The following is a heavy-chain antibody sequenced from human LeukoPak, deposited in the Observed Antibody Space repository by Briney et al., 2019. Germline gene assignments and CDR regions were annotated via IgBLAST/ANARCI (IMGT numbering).Heavy chain of an antibody. V-gene: IGHV1-18*01. CDR3: ARDPSNTSGWKTWFDT. Sequence: ASVKVSCKASRYTFTKYGISWVRQAPGQGLEWMGWISSYNGDTNYAQKLQGRVTLTTDTPTTTVYMELRSLRSDDTAVYYCARDPSNTSGWKTWFDTWGQGTPVTVSS. CDR2: ISSYNGDT. CDR1: RYTFTKYG. D-gene: IGHD6-19*01. J-gene: IGHJ5*02.